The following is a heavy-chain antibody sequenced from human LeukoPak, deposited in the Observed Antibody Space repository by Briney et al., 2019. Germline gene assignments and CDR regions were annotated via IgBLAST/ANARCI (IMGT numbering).Heavy chain of an antibody. V-gene: IGHV5-51*01. CDR3: ARISTEGDAFDI. Sequence: GESLKISCQGSGYTFATYWIGWVRQMPGKGLEWMGVIYPGDSDTRYSPSFQGQVTISADKSISTAYLQWSSLKASDTAMYYCARISTEGDAFDIWGQGTMVTVSS. D-gene: IGHD4-17*01. CDR1: GYTFATYW. J-gene: IGHJ3*02. CDR2: IYPGDSDT.